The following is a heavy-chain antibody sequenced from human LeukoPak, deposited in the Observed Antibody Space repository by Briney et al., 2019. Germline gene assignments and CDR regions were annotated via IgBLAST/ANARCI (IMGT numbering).Heavy chain of an antibody. V-gene: IGHV3-30-3*01. CDR2: ISYDGSNK. J-gene: IGHJ3*02. CDR1: GFTFSSFA. Sequence: PGRSLRLSCAASGFTFSSFAMHWVRQARDKGLEWVAFISYDGSNKYYADSVKGRFTISRDNPENTLYLQMNSLRAEDTAVFYCAKDMCSSTSCSRRAFDIWGQGTMVTVSS. D-gene: IGHD2-2*01. CDR3: AKDMCSSTSCSRRAFDI.